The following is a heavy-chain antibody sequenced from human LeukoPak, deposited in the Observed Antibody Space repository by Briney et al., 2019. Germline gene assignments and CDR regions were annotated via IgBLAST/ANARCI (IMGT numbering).Heavy chain of an antibody. CDR3: ARDKPYYYDSSGYSGDY. V-gene: IGHV1-18*01. CDR1: GYTFTSYG. D-gene: IGHD3-22*01. CDR2: ISAYNGNT. Sequence: ASVKVSCKASGYTFTSYGISWVRQAPGQGLEWMRWISAYNGNTNYAQKLQGRVTMTTDTSTSTAYMELRSLRSDDTAVYYCARDKPYYYDSSGYSGDYWGQGTLVTVSS. J-gene: IGHJ4*02.